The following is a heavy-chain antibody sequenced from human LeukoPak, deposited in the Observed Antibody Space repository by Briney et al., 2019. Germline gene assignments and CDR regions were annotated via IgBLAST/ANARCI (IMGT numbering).Heavy chain of an antibody. V-gene: IGHV3-7*03. J-gene: IGHJ4*02. CDR3: ARDVTPFI. CDR2: IKQDGSEK. D-gene: IGHD2-15*01. Sequence: PGGSLRLSCAASGFTFSNAWMSWVRQAPGKGLEWVANIKQDGSEKYYVDSVKGRFTISRDNTKNSLYLQMNSLRAEDTAVYYCARDVTPFIWGQGTLVTVSS. CDR1: GFTFSNAW.